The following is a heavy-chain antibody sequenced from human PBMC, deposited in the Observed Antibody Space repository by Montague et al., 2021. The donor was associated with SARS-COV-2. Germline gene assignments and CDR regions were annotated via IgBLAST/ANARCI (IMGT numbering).Heavy chain of an antibody. CDR1: VGCTSSPD. V-gene: IGHV4-59*08. CDR2: FYYNRNT. J-gene: IGHJ3*01. CDR3: ARGWAFDP. D-gene: IGHD6-19*01. Sequence: SETLSLTCTRSVGCTSSPDRNRTRQTSRKQTNSIGDFYYNRNTKYKPSLQSRVTISIDTSENQFSLRLNSVTAADTAVYFCARGWAFDPWGQGRLVTVSS.